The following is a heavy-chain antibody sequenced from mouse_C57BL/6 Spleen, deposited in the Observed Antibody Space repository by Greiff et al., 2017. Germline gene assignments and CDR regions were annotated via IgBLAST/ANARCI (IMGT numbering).Heavy chain of an antibody. CDR1: GFTFTDSY. CDR3: VRAHYDDSSFRAY. J-gene: IGHJ3*01. V-gene: IGHV7-3*01. Sequence: EVQGVESGGGLLQPGGSLSLSCAASGFTFTDSYISWVRQPPGKALAWLGFIRNKANGYTSEYSASVKGRFTISRDDYQSLLYLQMHARRAEDSAPYYCVRAHYDDSSFRAYWGQWGLVTVSA. D-gene: IGHD1-1*01. CDR2: IRNKANGYTS.